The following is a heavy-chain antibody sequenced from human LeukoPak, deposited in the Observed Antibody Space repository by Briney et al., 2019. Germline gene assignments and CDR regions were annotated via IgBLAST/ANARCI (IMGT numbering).Heavy chain of an antibody. CDR3: ARDPGAFDI. Sequence: GGSLRLSCAASGFTFTTVAMNWFRQAPGKGLEWVSSISSSSSYIYYADSVKGRFTISRDNAKNSLYLQMNSLRAEDTAVYYCARDPGAFDIWGQGTMVTVSS. CDR2: ISSSSSYI. J-gene: IGHJ3*02. CDR1: GFTFTTVA. V-gene: IGHV3-21*01.